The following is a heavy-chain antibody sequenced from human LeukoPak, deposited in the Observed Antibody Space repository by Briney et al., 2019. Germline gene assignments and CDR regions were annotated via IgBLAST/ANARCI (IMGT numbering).Heavy chain of an antibody. J-gene: IGHJ4*01. CDR1: GGSFSGYY. CDR3: AREPSDYGGNSGNFDY. D-gene: IGHD4-23*01. V-gene: IGHV4-59*01. CDR2: IYYSGST. Sequence: PSETLSLTCAVYGGSFSGYYWSWIRQPPGKGLEWIGYIYYSGSTNYNPSLKSRVTISVDTSKNQFSLKLSSVTAADTAVYYCAREPSDYGGNSGNFDYWGQGTLVTVSS.